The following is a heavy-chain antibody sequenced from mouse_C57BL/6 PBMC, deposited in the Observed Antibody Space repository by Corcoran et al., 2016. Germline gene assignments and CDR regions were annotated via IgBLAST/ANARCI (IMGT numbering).Heavy chain of an antibody. V-gene: IGHV1-26*01. CDR2: INPNNGGT. CDR3: ARRESFAY. J-gene: IGHJ3*01. Sequence: EVQLQQSGPELVKPGASVKISCKASGYTFTDYYMNWVKQSHGKSLEWIGDINPNNGGTSYNQKFKGKATLTVDKSSRTAYMELRSLTSEDSAVYYCARRESFAYWGQGTLVTVSA. CDR1: GYTFTDYY.